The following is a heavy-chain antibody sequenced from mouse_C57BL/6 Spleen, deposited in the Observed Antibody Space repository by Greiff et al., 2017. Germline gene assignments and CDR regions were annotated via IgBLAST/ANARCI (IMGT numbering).Heavy chain of an antibody. Sequence: VQLQQSGPGLVQPSQSLSITCTVSGFSLTSYGVHWVRQSPGKGLEWLGVIWSGGSTDYNAAFISRLSISKDNSKSQVFFKMNSLQADDTAIYYCARSGGTTVVAPNFDYWSQGTTLTVSS. CDR3: ARSGGTTVVAPNFDY. J-gene: IGHJ2*01. D-gene: IGHD1-1*01. CDR2: IWSGGST. CDR1: GFSLTSYG. V-gene: IGHV2-2*01.